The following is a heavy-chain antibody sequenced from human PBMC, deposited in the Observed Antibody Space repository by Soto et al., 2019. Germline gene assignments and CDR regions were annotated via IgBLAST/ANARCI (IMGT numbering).Heavy chain of an antibody. CDR1: GGSISSGDYY. Sequence: QVQLQESGPRLVKPSQTLSLTCTVSGGSISSGDYYWSWIRPPPGKGLEGIGYIYYSGGTYYNPPLKSRVTISVDPSKNQFSLKLSSVTAADTAVYYCARVGGFGATTIDYWGQGTLVTVSS. D-gene: IGHD3-10*01. CDR3: ARVGGFGATTIDY. J-gene: IGHJ4*02. CDR2: IYYSGGT. V-gene: IGHV4-30-4*01.